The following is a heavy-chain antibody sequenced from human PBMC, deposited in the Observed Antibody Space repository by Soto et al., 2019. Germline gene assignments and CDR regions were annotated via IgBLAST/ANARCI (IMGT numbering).Heavy chain of an antibody. CDR1: GGSISSYY. CDR2: VYYSGST. J-gene: IGHJ5*02. V-gene: IGHV4-59*01. D-gene: IGHD3-16*01. Sequence: SETLSLTCTVSGGSISSYYWSWIRQPPGKGLEWIGYVYYSGSTNYNPSLKSRVTISVDTSKNQFSLKLSSVTAADTAVYYCARDLKRWDNWFDPWGQGTLVTVSS. CDR3: ARDLKRWDNWFDP.